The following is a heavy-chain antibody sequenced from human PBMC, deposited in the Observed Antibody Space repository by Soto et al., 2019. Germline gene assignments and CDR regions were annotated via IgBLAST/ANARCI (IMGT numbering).Heavy chain of an antibody. CDR1: GFSFSDYW. J-gene: IGHJ4*02. D-gene: IGHD1-26*01. CDR2: IDTDGSTT. CDR3: SRGGGFSGNYL. V-gene: IGHV3-74*01. Sequence: EVQLVESGGGLVQPGGSLRLSCAASGFSFSDYWMHWVPQAPGKGLVWVSCIDTDGSTTTYADSVKGRFPISRDNVKNTLYLQMDSLRAGATALYNWSRGGGFSGNYLGGQGTLVTVSS.